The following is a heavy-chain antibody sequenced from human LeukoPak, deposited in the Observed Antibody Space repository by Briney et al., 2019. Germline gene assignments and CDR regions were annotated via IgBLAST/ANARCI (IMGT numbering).Heavy chain of an antibody. CDR1: GASVSTTPYY. D-gene: IGHD2-15*01. Sequence: SETLSLTCKVSGASVSTTPYYWTWIRQPAGKGLEWIGRIFNTGPANYNPSFKRRVTISLETSKNEFSLKLSSVTAADTAVYYCARVGGGSFYYYYYYMDVWGQGTLVTVSS. CDR3: ARVGGGSFYYYYYYMDV. J-gene: IGHJ6*03. CDR2: IFNTGPA. V-gene: IGHV4-61*10.